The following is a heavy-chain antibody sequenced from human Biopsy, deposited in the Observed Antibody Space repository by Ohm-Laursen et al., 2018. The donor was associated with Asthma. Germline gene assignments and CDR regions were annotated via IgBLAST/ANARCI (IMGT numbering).Heavy chain of an antibody. D-gene: IGHD4-17*01. V-gene: IGHV1-24*01. CDR1: GYSLTDLS. J-gene: IGHJ4*02. CDR2: HDHEEGGT. Sequence: SSVKVSCKISGYSLTDLSIHWVRQAPGQGLEWMGGHDHEEGGTVNARRFQGRVTMTEDTSTDTAYMELSSLSSDDTAVYYCASDFPKDYVRYNFQFWGQGTLVTVSS. CDR3: ASDFPKDYVRYNFQF.